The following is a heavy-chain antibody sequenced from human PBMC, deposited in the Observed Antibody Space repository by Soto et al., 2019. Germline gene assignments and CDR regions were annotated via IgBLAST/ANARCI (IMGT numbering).Heavy chain of an antibody. CDR1: GYIFTNYD. J-gene: IGHJ6*02. D-gene: IGHD3-10*01. Sequence: QVQLVQSETEVKKPGASVKVSCKASGYIFTNYDITWVRQSPGQGLEWMGWVSGYTGNTKYAQKFQDRVTMTTDTSTSTVYMELRSLRSDDTAVYYGARFGSAPYYYYGVDVWGQGTTGFVSS. CDR2: VSGYTGNT. V-gene: IGHV1-18*01. CDR3: ARFGSAPYYYYGVDV.